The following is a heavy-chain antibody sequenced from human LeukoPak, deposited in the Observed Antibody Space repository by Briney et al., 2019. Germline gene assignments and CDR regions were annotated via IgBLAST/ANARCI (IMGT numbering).Heavy chain of an antibody. Sequence: SETLSLTCTVSGGSISSYYWSWIRQPPGKGLEWMGYIYYSGSTNYNPSLKSRVTISVDTSKNQFSLKLSSVTAADTAVYYCARYLLPQYYYGSGSPGAFDIWGQGTMVTVSS. V-gene: IGHV4-59*08. J-gene: IGHJ3*02. CDR3: ARYLLPQYYYGSGSPGAFDI. CDR1: GGSISSYY. D-gene: IGHD3-10*01. CDR2: IYYSGST.